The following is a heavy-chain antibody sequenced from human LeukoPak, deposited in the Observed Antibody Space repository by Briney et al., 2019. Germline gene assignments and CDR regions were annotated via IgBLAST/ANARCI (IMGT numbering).Heavy chain of an antibody. CDR1: GFTFSSHW. Sequence: GGSLRLSCEASGFTFSSHWMSWVRQAPGKGLEWVAIIKQGGSEKDYVDSVTGRFTISRDNTKNSLYLQMNSLRDEDTAVYYCARDTSAWRYGMDVWGQETTVTVSS. D-gene: IGHD6-19*01. J-gene: IGHJ6*01. V-gene: IGHV3-7*01. CDR3: ARDTSAWRYGMDV. CDR2: IKQGGSEK.